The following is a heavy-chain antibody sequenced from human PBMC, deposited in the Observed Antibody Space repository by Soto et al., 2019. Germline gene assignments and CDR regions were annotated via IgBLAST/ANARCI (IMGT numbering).Heavy chain of an antibody. CDR2: IKQDGSEK. V-gene: IGHV3-7*01. CDR1: GFTFSSYW. J-gene: IGHJ4*02. CDR3: ARPRSRGYGTTYFDY. Sequence: EVQLVESGGGLVQPGGSLRLSCAASGFTFSSYWMSWVRQAPGKGLEWVANIKQDGSEKYYVDSVKGRFTISRDNAKNSLYLQMNSLRAEDTAVYYCARPRSRGYGTTYFDYLGQGTLVTVSA. D-gene: IGHD1-1*01.